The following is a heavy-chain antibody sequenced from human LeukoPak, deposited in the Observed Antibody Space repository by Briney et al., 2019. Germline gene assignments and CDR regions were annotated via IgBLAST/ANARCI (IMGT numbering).Heavy chain of an antibody. J-gene: IGHJ4*02. CDR2: IKSKTDGWTT. CDR1: GFTFSNAW. Sequence: GGSLRLSCAASGFTFSNAWMSWVRQAPGKGLEWVGRIKSKTDGWTTDYAAPVKGIFTISRDDSKNTLYLQMNSLKTEDTAVYYCTTLSSGYSRRMDDYWGQGTLVTVSS. CDR3: TTLSSGYSRRMDDY. D-gene: IGHD3-22*01. V-gene: IGHV3-15*01.